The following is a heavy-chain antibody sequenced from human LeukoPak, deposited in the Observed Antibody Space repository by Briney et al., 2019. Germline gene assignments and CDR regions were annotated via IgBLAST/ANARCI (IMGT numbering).Heavy chain of an antibody. CDR2: ISGSGGST. CDR3: AKGYYGFFDY. D-gene: IGHD3-10*01. CDR1: GFTFSSYA. Sequence: AGGSLRLSCAASGFTFSSYAMSWVRQAPGKGLEWVSAISGSGGSTYYADSVKGRFTISRDNSKNTLYLQMNSLRAEDTALYYCAKGYYGFFDYWGQGTLVTVSS. V-gene: IGHV3-23*01. J-gene: IGHJ4*02.